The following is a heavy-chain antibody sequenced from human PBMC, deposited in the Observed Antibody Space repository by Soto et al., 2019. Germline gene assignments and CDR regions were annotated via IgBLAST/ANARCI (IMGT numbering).Heavy chain of an antibody. D-gene: IGHD2-2*01. CDR2: ISYSGST. CDR3: ARVPDR. CDR1: GCCISSGNYY. V-gene: IGHV4-30-4*01. J-gene: IGHJ5*02. Sequence: SETLSLTCTVSGCCISSGNYYWSWIRQPPGKGLEWIGFISYSGSTYYNPSLKSRVTMSVDKSKNQFSLKLSSVTAADTAVYYCARVPDRWGQGTLVTVSS.